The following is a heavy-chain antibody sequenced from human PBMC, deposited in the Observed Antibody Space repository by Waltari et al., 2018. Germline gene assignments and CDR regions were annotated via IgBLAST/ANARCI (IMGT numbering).Heavy chain of an antibody. J-gene: IGHJ5*02. CDR1: GGTFGRFA. Sequence: HVQMVQSGPVVKNPGSSVKLPGRASGGTFGRFALSWVRQAPGQGLEWLGGVIPIFGTPNYAQKVQARLTITADERTSTVFMELSSLTSDDTGIYYCAKRELGGPLDPWGQGTLVTISS. D-gene: IGHD1-1*01. CDR3: AKRELGGPLDP. V-gene: IGHV1-69*12. CDR2: VIPIFGTP.